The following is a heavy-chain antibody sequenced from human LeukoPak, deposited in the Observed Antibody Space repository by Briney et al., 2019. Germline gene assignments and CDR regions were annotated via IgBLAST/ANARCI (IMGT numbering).Heavy chain of an antibody. CDR2: IIPIFGTA. CDR3: ARDWSGYCTNGVCPSGY. V-gene: IGHV1-69*06. Sequence: SVKVSCKASGGTFSSYAISWVRQAPGQGLEWMGGIIPIFGTANYAQKFQGRVTITADKSTSTAYMELSSLRSDDTAVYYCARDWSGYCTNGVCPSGYWGQGTLVTVSS. D-gene: IGHD2-8*01. J-gene: IGHJ4*02. CDR1: GGTFSSYA.